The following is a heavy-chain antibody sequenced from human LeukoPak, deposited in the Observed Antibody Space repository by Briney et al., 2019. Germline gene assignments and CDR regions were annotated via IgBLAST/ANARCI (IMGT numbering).Heavy chain of an antibody. CDR1: GFTFSSYT. Sequence: PGGSLRLSCAASGFTFSSYTMSWVRQAPGKGLDWVSIISGSGDTTYYADSVKGRFTISRDNSKNTLYLQMNSLRAEDTAIYYCAKGYGSGWYAGFDSWGQGTLVTVSS. V-gene: IGHV3-23*01. CDR2: ISGSGDTT. D-gene: IGHD6-19*01. J-gene: IGHJ4*02. CDR3: AKGYGSGWYAGFDS.